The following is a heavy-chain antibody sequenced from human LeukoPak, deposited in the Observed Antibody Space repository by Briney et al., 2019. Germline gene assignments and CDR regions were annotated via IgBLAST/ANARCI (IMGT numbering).Heavy chain of an antibody. J-gene: IGHJ4*02. Sequence: ASETLSLTCSVSGVSIRSYSWSWIRQPSGKGLEWIGRIQTSGNTNYNPSLRSRVTMSVDTSKNQFSLKLSSVTAADTAVYYCAREEEGDYSDHFDYWGQGTLVTVSS. CDR1: GVSIRSYS. CDR3: AREEEGDYSDHFDY. CDR2: IQTSGNT. D-gene: IGHD2-15*01. V-gene: IGHV4-4*07.